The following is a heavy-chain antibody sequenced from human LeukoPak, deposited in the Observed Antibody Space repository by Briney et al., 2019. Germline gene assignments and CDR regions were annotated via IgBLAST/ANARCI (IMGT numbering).Heavy chain of an antibody. J-gene: IGHJ4*02. CDR3: ARGRGSSWLYYFDY. CDR1: GESFSGYY. Sequence: SETLSLTCAVHGESFSGYYWSSIRQPPGKGLEWVGEINHSGSTNYNPSLKSRVTISVDTSKNQFSLKLSSVTAADTAVYYCARGRGSSWLYYFDYWGQGTLVTVSS. CDR2: INHSGST. V-gene: IGHV4-34*01. D-gene: IGHD6-13*01.